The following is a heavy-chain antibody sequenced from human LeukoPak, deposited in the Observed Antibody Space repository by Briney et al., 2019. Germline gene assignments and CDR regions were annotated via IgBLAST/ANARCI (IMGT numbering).Heavy chain of an antibody. CDR3: ARLEQLTIFGVVGWFDP. V-gene: IGHV4-39*01. Sequence: SETLSLTCTVSGGSISSSSYYWGWIRQPPGKGLEWIGSTYYSGSTYYNPSLKSRVTISVDTSKNQFSLKLSSVTAADTAVYYYARLEQLTIFGVVGWFDPWGQGTLVTVSS. CDR2: TYYSGST. J-gene: IGHJ5*02. CDR1: GGSISSSSYY. D-gene: IGHD3-3*01.